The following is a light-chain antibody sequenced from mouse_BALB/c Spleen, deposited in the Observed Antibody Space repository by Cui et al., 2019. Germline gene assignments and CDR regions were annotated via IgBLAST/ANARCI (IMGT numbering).Light chain of an antibody. CDR2: YAS. V-gene: IGKV6-32*01. CDR1: QSVSND. J-gene: IGKJ1*01. Sequence: SIFMTQTPTFLLVSAGDRVTITCKASQSVSNDVAWYQQKPGQSPKLLIYYASNRYTGVPDRFTGSGYGTDFTFTSSTVQAEDLAVYFCQQDYSSPWTFGGGTKLEIK. CDR3: QQDYSSPWT.